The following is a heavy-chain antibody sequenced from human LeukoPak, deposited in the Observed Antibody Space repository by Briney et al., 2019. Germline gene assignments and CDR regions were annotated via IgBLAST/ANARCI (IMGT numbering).Heavy chain of an antibody. CDR2: ISGGGGST. CDR3: ARDRGGTRREFDY. Sequence: GGSLRLSCAASGFTFSSYAMSWVRQAPGKGLEWVSAISGGGGSTYYADSVKGRFTISRDNSKNTLYLQMNSLRAEDTAVYYCARDRGGTRREFDYWGQGTLVTVSS. V-gene: IGHV3-23*01. CDR1: GFTFSSYA. D-gene: IGHD1-7*01. J-gene: IGHJ4*02.